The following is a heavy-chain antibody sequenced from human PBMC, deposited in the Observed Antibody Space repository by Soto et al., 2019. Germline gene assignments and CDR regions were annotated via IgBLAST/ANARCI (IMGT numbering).Heavy chain of an antibody. CDR2: IIGSGEST. J-gene: IGHJ5*01. CDR3: ATRRGWLES. V-gene: IGHV3-23*01. Sequence: EVQVLESGGGLVQPGGSLRLSCAASGFTFSGYGMTWVRQAPGKGLEWVSSIIGSGESTFYAVSAKGRFTISRDNSKNTLFLQMNSLRYEDTAVYYCATRRGWLESWGQGTLVTVSS. CDR1: GFTFSGYG.